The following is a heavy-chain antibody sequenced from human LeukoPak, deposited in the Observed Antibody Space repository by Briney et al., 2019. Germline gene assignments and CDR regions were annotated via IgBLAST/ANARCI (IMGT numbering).Heavy chain of an antibody. J-gene: IGHJ4*02. CDR2: IYHSGST. Sequence: SETLSLTCTISGYSISSGYYWGWIRQPPGKGLEWIGSIYHSGSTYYNPSLKSRVTISVDTSKNQFSLKLSSVTAADTAVYYCARFYYGSEPPRDWGQGTLVTVSS. D-gene: IGHD3-10*01. CDR3: ARFYYGSEPPRD. V-gene: IGHV4-38-2*02. CDR1: GYSISSGYY.